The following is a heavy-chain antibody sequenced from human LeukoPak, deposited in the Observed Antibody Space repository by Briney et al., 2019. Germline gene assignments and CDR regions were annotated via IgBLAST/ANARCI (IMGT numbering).Heavy chain of an antibody. CDR1: GGSIRSYY. CDR2: IYYSGST. Sequence: SETLSLTCSVSGGSIRSYYWSWIRQPPGKGLEWIGHIYYSGSTDYNPSLKSRVTISVDTSKNQFFLKMSSVTAADTAVYYCARQDSSGYYNWFDPWGQGTLVTVSS. D-gene: IGHD3-22*01. CDR3: ARQDSSGYYNWFDP. V-gene: IGHV4-59*08. J-gene: IGHJ5*02.